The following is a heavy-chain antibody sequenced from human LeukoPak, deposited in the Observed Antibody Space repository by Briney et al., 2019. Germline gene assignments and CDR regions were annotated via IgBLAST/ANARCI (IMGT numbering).Heavy chain of an antibody. V-gene: IGHV4-61*02. CDR2: IETSGST. Sequence: SETLSLTCSVSGGSITSGSYYWSWIRQPAGKGLEWIGRIETSGSTNCNPPLKSRVTISVDTSKNQFSLKLSSVTAADTAVYYCARVALTGYYMDYWGQGTLVTVSS. J-gene: IGHJ4*02. CDR1: GGSITSGSYY. D-gene: IGHD3-9*01. CDR3: ARVALTGYYMDY.